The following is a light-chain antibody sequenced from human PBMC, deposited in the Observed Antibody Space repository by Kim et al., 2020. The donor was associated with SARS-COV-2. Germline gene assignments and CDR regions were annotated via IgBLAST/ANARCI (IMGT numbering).Light chain of an antibody. CDR1: NIGSKS. CDR2: YDD. CDR3: QGWDIVTDHWV. V-gene: IGLV3-21*04. J-gene: IGLJ3*02. Sequence: SYELTQPPSVSVAPGRTARITCGGNNIGSKSVHWYQQKPGQAPVLVMNYDDERPSGIPERFSGSNSGNLATLTIGRVEAGDEADYSCQGWDIVTDHWVFG.